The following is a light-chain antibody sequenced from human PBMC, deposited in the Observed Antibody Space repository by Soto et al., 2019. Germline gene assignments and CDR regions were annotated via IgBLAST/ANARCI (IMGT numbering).Light chain of an antibody. V-gene: IGKV1-5*01. Sequence: DIQMTQSPSTLSASVGDRVTITCRASQSISTWLAWYQQKPGKAPKLLIYDASSLKSGVPSRFSASGSGTEFTLTISSLQPDDFATYSCQQYNSYSWTFGQGTKVEIK. CDR3: QQYNSYSWT. CDR1: QSISTW. CDR2: DAS. J-gene: IGKJ1*01.